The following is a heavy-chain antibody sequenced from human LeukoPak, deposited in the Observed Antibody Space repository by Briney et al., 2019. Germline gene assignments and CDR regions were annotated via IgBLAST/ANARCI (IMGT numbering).Heavy chain of an antibody. V-gene: IGHV3-74*01. J-gene: IGHJ3*01. CDR2: INTDGTTT. CDR3: ARVQPSIVGL. Sequence: AGSLRLSCAASGFTFSNYWMHWVRQDPGRGLVWVSHINTDGTTTNYADSGKGRFSISRDNAKNTLYLQMDSLRAEDTAVYFCARVQPSIVGLWGQGTMVTVSS. D-gene: IGHD2/OR15-2a*01. CDR1: GFTFSNYW.